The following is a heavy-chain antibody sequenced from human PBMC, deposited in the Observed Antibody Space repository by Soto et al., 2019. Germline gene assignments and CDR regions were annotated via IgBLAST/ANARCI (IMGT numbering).Heavy chain of an antibody. CDR2: ISPGSRYP. CDR3: AKDVYLRYCAGDCYSKY. J-gene: IGHJ4*02. CDR1: GFTFGDSY. V-gene: IGHV3-11*06. Sequence: GGSLRLSCAGSGFTFGDSYMSWIRQAPGKGLEWLSYISPGSRYPAYADSVKGRFTISRDNAKRSLYLQMMSLTAEDTAIYYCAKDVYLRYCAGDCYSKYWGQGTLVTVSS. D-gene: IGHD2-21*02.